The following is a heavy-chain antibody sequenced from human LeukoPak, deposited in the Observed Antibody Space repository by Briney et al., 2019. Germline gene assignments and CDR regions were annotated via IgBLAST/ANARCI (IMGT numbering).Heavy chain of an antibody. CDR1: GGSFSGYY. J-gene: IGHJ4*02. Sequence: SETLSLTCAVYGGSFSGYYWSWIRQPPGKGLEWIGEINHSGSTNYNPSLKSRVTISVDTSKNQFALKLSSVTAADTAVYYCARGRDGDKGVDWGQGTLVTVSS. V-gene: IGHV4-34*01. CDR2: INHSGST. CDR3: ARGRDGDKGVD. D-gene: IGHD5-24*01.